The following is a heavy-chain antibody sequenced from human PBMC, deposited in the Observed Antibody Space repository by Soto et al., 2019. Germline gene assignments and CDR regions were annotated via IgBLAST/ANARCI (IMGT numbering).Heavy chain of an antibody. CDR3: ARDHGDGDSTKIRVYYYYGMDV. D-gene: IGHD4-17*01. CDR1: GYTFTSYA. J-gene: IGHJ6*02. V-gene: IGHV1-3*01. Sequence: ASVKVSCKASGYTFTSYAMDWGSQAPGQRLEWMGWVNAGNGNTKYSQKFQGRVTITRDTSASTAYMELSSLRSEDTAVYYCARDHGDGDSTKIRVYYYYGMDVWGQGTTVTVSS. CDR2: VNAGNGNT.